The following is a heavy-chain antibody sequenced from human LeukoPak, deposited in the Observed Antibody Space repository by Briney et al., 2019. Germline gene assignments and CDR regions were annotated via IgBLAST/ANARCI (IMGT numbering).Heavy chain of an antibody. CDR1: GITFSTYT. CDR2: MSGSEDYI. J-gene: IGHJ2*01. CDR3: AKEVLDYEIPYWYFDL. Sequence: PGGSLRLSCAASGITFSTYTMSWVRQAPGRGLEWVSAMSGSEDYIYYADSVKGRFTISRDNSKNTLYLQMNSLRDEDTAVYHCAKEVLDYEIPYWYFDLWGRGTLVSVSS. D-gene: IGHD4-17*01. V-gene: IGHV3-23*01.